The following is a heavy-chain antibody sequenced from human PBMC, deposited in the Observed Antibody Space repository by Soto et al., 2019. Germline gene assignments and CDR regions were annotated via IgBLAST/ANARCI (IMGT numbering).Heavy chain of an antibody. CDR2: IIPIFGTA. Sequence: SVKVSCKASGGTFSSYAISWVRQAPGQGLEWMGGIIPIFGTANYAQKFQGRVTITADESTSTAYMELSSLRSEDTAVYYCARHKSYTLVTPDYYYGMDVWDQGITVTVSS. V-gene: IGHV1-69*13. D-gene: IGHD3-16*01. J-gene: IGHJ6*02. CDR3: ARHKSYTLVTPDYYYGMDV. CDR1: GGTFSSYA.